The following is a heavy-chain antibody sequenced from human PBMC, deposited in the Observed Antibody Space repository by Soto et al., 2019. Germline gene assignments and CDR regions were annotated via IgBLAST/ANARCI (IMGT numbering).Heavy chain of an antibody. CDR2: IYYSGST. J-gene: IGHJ2*01. CDR1: GGYISSYY. Sequence: SEPLSHCKNVVGGYISSYYCSWIRQTPGKGLEWIRYIYYSGSTNCNPSLKSRVTISVDTSKNQCSLKLSSVTAADTAVYYCASGSSSGCSRYFDLWGRRTLVTVSS. D-gene: IGHD6-19*01. CDR3: ASGSSSGCSRYFDL. V-gene: IGHV4-59*01.